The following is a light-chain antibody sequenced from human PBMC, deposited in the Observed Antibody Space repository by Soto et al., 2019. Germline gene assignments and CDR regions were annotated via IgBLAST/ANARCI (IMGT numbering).Light chain of an antibody. CDR2: WAS. CDR1: QSVLYSSNNKNY. J-gene: IGKJ1*01. CDR3: QQHYSTPRT. V-gene: IGKV4-1*01. Sequence: DIVMTQSPDSLAVSLGERATINCKSSQSVLYSSNNKNYLAWYQQKAGHPPKLLIYWASTRESGVPDRFSGSGSGTDFTLTISSLQAEDVAVYYCQQHYSTPRTFGQGTKVEIK.